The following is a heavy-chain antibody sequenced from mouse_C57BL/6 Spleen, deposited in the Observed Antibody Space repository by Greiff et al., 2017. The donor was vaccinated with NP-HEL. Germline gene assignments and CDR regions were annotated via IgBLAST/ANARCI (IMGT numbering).Heavy chain of an antibody. CDR1: GFTFSDFY. V-gene: IGHV7-1*01. CDR3: ARDAHYEGYFDV. Sequence: EVKVVESGGGLVQSGRSLRLSCATSGFTFSDFYMEWVRQAPGKGLEWIAASRNKANDYTTEYSASVKGRFIVSRDTSQSILYLQMNALRAEDTAIYYCARDAHYEGYFDVWGTGTTVTVSS. J-gene: IGHJ1*03. D-gene: IGHD2-4*01. CDR2: SRNKANDYTT.